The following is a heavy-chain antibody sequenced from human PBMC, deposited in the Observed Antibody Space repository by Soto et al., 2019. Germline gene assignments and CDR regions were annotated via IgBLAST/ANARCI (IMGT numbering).Heavy chain of an antibody. Sequence: KPSETLSLTCTVSGGSISSYYWSWIRQPPGKGLEWIGYIYYSGSTNYNPSLKSRVTISVDTSKNQFSLKLSSVAAADTAVYYCARDRPIGFGADYYYYGMDVWGQGTTVTVSS. V-gene: IGHV4-59*01. CDR1: GGSISSYY. CDR3: ARDRPIGFGADYYYYGMDV. D-gene: IGHD3-10*01. J-gene: IGHJ6*02. CDR2: IYYSGST.